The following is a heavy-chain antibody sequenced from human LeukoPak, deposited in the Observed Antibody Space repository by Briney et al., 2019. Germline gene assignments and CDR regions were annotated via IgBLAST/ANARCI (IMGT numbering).Heavy chain of an antibody. CDR2: IYYTGST. Sequence: SETLSLTCTVSGGSISSSDYYWGWLRQPPGKGLEWIGSIYYTGSTYYNPSLQSRVSISVDTSKNQFSLKLSSVTAADTAVYYCASPTVNWGQGTLVTVSS. CDR1: GGSISSSDYY. J-gene: IGHJ4*02. D-gene: IGHD1-1*01. CDR3: ASPTVN. V-gene: IGHV4-39*01.